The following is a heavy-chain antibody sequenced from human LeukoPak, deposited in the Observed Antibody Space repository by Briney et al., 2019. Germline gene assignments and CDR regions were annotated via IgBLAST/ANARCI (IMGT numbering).Heavy chain of an antibody. Sequence: GGSLRLSCAASGFTFSRYWMSWVRQAPGKGLEWVANIKQGGSEKYYVDSVKGRFTISRDNAKNSLYLQMNSLRAEDTAVYYCAREGYSYGSAFDIWGQGTMVTVSS. CDR3: AREGYSYGSAFDI. CDR1: GFTFSRYW. J-gene: IGHJ3*02. V-gene: IGHV3-7*04. CDR2: IKQGGSEK. D-gene: IGHD5-18*01.